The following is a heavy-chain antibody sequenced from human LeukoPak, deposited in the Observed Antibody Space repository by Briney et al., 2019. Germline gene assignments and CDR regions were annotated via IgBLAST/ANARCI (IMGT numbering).Heavy chain of an antibody. CDR1: GFTVSSNY. CDR2: IYSGGST. CDR3: AKVLRHDAFDM. Sequence: GGSLRLSCAASGFTVSSNYMSWVRQAPGKGLEWVSVIYSGGSTYYADSVKGRFTISRDNSKNTLCLQMNSLRAEDTAVYYCAKVLRHDAFDMWGQGTMVTVSS. D-gene: IGHD3-3*01. V-gene: IGHV3-53*05. J-gene: IGHJ3*02.